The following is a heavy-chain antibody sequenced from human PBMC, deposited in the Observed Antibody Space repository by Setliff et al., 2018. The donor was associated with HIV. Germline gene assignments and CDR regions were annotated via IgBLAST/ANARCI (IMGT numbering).Heavy chain of an antibody. CDR3: ARAGDGSPFYYYYYMDV. D-gene: IGHD1-26*01. CDR2: IYYSGST. V-gene: IGHV4-59*01. J-gene: IGHJ6*03. Sequence: SETLSLTCTVSGGSISNYCWSWIRQPPGKGLQWIGYIYYSGSTNYNPSLKSRVTISVDTSKNQFSLKLSSVTAADTAVYYCARAGDGSPFYYYYYMDVWGKGTTVTV. CDR1: GGSISNYC.